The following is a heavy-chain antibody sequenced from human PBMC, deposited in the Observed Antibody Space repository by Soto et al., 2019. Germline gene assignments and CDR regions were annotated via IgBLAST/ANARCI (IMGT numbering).Heavy chain of an antibody. CDR1: GYTFTSYG. V-gene: IGHV1-18*01. CDR3: AFRSEYYDILTGYYPDFDS. CDR2: ISAYNGNT. Sequence: GASVKVSCKASGYTFTSYGISWVRQAPGQGLEWMGWISAYNGNTNYAQKLQGRVTMTTDTSTSTAYMELRSLRSDDTAVYYCAFRSEYYDILTGYYPDFDSWGQGTLVTVSS. D-gene: IGHD3-9*01. J-gene: IGHJ4*02.